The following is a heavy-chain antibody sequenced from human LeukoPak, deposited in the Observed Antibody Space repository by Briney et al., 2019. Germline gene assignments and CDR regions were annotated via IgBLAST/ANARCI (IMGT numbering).Heavy chain of an antibody. CDR1: GFTFSSYA. J-gene: IGHJ5*02. D-gene: IGHD6-13*01. CDR3: AKDPYSSSWKVWFDP. V-gene: IGHV3-23*01. CDR2: ISGSGGST. Sequence: GGSLRLSCAASGFTFSSYAMSWVRQAPGKGLEWVSAISGSGGSTYYADYVKGRFTISRDNSKNTLYLQMNSLRAEDTAVYYCAKDPYSSSWKVWFDPWGQGTLVTVSS.